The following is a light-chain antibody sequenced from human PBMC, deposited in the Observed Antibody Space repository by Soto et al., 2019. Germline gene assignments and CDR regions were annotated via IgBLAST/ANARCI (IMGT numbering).Light chain of an antibody. CDR1: SSDVGSYRL. J-gene: IGLJ2*01. V-gene: IGLV2-23*01. CDR3: SSYAGRSTFVV. CDR2: EDD. Sequence: QSALTQPASVSASPGEPITFSCTGTSSDVGSYRLVSWYQQHPGKAPKLIIYEDDERPSGVSNRFSGSKSGNTASLTISGLQAEDEADYYCSSYAGRSTFVVFGGGTKLTVL.